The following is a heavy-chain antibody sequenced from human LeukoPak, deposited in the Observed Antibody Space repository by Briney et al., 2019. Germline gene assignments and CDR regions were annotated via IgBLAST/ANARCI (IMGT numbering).Heavy chain of an antibody. CDR3: ANANRVG. CDR2: ISYDGSNK. D-gene: IGHD1-14*01. J-gene: IGHJ4*02. V-gene: IGHV3-30-3*01. CDR1: GFTFSSHA. Sequence: GGSLRLSCAASGFTFSSHAMHWVRQAPGKGLEWVAVISYDGSNKYYADSVKGRFTISRDNSKNTLYLQMNSLRAEDTAVYYCANANRVGWGQGTLVTVSS.